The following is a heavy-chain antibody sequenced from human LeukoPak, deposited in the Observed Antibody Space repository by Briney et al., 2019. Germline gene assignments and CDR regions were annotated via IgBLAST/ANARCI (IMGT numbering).Heavy chain of an antibody. D-gene: IGHD5-18*01. CDR1: GYIFTDYA. V-gene: IGHV7-4-1*02. Sequence: ASVKVSCKGSGYIFTDYAMNWVRQAPGQGLEWMGWINTNTGNPTYVQGFTERFVFSLDTSVSTAYLQISSLKAEDTAVYYCARGGIQLWFDSWGQGTLVTVSS. J-gene: IGHJ5*01. CDR3: ARGGIQLWFDS. CDR2: INTNTGNP.